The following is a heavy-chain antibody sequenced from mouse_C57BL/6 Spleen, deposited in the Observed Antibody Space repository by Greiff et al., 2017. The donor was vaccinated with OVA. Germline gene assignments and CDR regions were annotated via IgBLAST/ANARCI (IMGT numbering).Heavy chain of an antibody. CDR3: ASSITTVVARYFDV. Sequence: VQLQQSGAELARPGASVKLSCKASGYTFISYGISWVKQRTGQGLEWIGEIYPRSGNTYYNEKFKGKATLTADKSSSTAYMELRSLTSEDSAVYFCASSITTVVARYFDVWGTGTTVTVSS. CDR1: GYTFISYG. D-gene: IGHD1-1*01. J-gene: IGHJ1*03. CDR2: IYPRSGNT. V-gene: IGHV1-81*01.